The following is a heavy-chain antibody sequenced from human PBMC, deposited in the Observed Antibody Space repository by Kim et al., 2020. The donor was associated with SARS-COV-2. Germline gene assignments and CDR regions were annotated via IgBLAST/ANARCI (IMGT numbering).Heavy chain of an antibody. CDR1: GYRFTSYW. V-gene: IGHV5-51*01. J-gene: IGHJ3*02. Sequence: GESLKISCKGSGYRFTSYWIGWVRQMPGKGLEWMGIIYPGDSDTRYRPSFQGQVTISADKSISTAYLQWSSLKASDTAMYYCAREQWVYAFDIWGQGTMVTVSS. CDR2: IYPGDSDT. CDR3: AREQWVYAFDI. D-gene: IGHD6-19*01.